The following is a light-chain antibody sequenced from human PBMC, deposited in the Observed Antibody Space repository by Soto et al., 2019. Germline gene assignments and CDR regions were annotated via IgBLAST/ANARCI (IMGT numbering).Light chain of an antibody. CDR2: FAS. V-gene: IGKV1-12*01. CDR1: QGIGDR. J-gene: IGKJ1*01. Sequence: DIQMTQSPSSVSASVGDRVTITCRASQGIGDRLAWYQQRPGKVPQLVVYFASTLPSGVPSRFSASGSGAEFILTINPLQADDFATYYCLHTFSFPRTFGKGTKVDIK. CDR3: LHTFSFPRT.